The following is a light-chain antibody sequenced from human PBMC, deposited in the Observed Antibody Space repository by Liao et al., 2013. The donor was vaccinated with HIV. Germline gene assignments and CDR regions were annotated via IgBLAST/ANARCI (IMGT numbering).Light chain of an antibody. CDR3: QTWDTTTTFWV. J-gene: IGLJ3*02. V-gene: IGLV3-25*03. CDR2: KDS. CDR1: ALPKQY. Sequence: YVLTQPPSVSVSPGQTARITCSGDALPKQYAYWYQQKPGQAPVLLIYKDSERPSGIPERFSGSSSGTTVTLTISGVQAEDEADYYCQTWDTTTTFWVFGGGTQLTVL.